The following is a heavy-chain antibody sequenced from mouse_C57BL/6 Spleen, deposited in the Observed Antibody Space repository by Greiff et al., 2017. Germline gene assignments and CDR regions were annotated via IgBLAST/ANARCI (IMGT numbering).Heavy chain of an antibody. CDR3: ASRYDYDGGTWYFDV. CDR1: GYSFTGYF. Sequence: VQLQQSGPELVKPGDSVKISCKASGYSFTGYFMNWVMQSHGKSLEWIGRINPYNGDTFYNQKFKGKATLTVDKSSSTAHMELRSLTSEDSAVYYCASRYDYDGGTWYFDVWGTGTTVTVSS. CDR2: INPYNGDT. D-gene: IGHD2-4*01. J-gene: IGHJ1*03. V-gene: IGHV1-20*01.